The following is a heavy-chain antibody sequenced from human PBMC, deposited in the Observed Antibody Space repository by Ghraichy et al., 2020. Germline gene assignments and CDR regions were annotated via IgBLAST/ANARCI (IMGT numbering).Heavy chain of an antibody. CDR1: GYTFTSYG. D-gene: IGHD4-17*01. J-gene: IGHJ3*02. CDR2: ISAYNGNT. Sequence: ASVKVSCKASGYTFTSYGINWVRQAPGQGLEWMGWISAYNGNTNYAQKLQGRVTITTDTSTSTAYMELRSLRSDDTAVYYCARTATVTFLRRPGNDAFDIWGQGKRVTISS. CDR3: ARTATVTFLRRPGNDAFDI. V-gene: IGHV1-18*01.